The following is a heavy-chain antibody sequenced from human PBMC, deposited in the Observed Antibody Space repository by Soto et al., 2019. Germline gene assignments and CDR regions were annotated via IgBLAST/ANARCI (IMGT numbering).Heavy chain of an antibody. V-gene: IGHV3-48*04. CDR2: ISSRSSTI. CDR1: GFTFNNYN. CDR3: ATPYYYNH. Sequence: PGGSLRLSCAASGFTFNNYNMNWVRQAPGKGLEWVAYISSRSSTIFYADSVRGRFTVSRDNARKSLYLQMDSLGAEDTGVYYCATPYYYNHWGPGTLVTVSS. J-gene: IGHJ5*02. D-gene: IGHD3-22*01.